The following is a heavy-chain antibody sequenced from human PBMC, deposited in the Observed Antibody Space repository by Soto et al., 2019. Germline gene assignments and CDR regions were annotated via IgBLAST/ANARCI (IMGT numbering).Heavy chain of an antibody. J-gene: IGHJ4*02. CDR3: ARASDPIRGGPFDY. Sequence: QVQLVESGGGVVQPGESLTLSCAASGFTFSTSTVHWLRQAPGKGLEWVAVISYDVAKKYYADSVKGRFSISRDNSKNTLYLQMNSLRPDDTAVYYCARASDPIRGGPFDYWGQGTLVTVSS. CDR2: ISYDVAKK. V-gene: IGHV3-30-3*01. CDR1: GFTFSTST. D-gene: IGHD3-10*01.